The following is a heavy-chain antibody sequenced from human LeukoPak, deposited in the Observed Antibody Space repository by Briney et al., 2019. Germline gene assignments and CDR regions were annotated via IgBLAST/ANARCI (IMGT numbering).Heavy chain of an antibody. CDR1: GGSFSDYS. Sequence: SETLSLTCGVRGGSFSDYSWSWIRQAPGKGLEWIGEINHSGSTNYNASLKSRVTISVDTSKNQFSLKLSSVTAADTAVYYCARFSGGSPEGQSLVRWFDPWGQGTLVTVSS. V-gene: IGHV4-34*01. CDR3: ARFSGGSPEGQSLVRWFDP. J-gene: IGHJ5*02. D-gene: IGHD4/OR15-4a*01. CDR2: INHSGST.